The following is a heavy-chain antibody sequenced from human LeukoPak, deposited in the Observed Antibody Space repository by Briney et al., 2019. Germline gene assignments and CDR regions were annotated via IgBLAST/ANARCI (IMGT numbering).Heavy chain of an antibody. J-gene: IGHJ4*02. CDR1: GFTFSSYW. CDR3: ARDLTPPLEYGSGSSIAFDY. CDR2: ISSSSSYI. Sequence: KPGGSLRLSCAASGFTFSSYWMNWVRQAPGKGLEWVSSISSSSSYIYYADSVKGRFTISRDNAKNSLYLQMNSLRAEDTAVYYCARDLTPPLEYGSGSSIAFDYWGQGTLVTVSS. D-gene: IGHD3-10*01. V-gene: IGHV3-21*01.